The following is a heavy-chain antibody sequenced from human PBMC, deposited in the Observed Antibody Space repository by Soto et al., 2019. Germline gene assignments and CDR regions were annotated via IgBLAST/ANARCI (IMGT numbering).Heavy chain of an antibody. V-gene: IGHV4-59*01. D-gene: IGHD6-13*01. CDR2: IYYSGST. CDR1: GGSISSYY. Sequence: SETLSLTCTVSGGSISSYYWSWIRQPPGKGLEWIGYIYYSGSTNYNPSLKSRVTISVDTSTSTVYMELSSLRSEDTAVYYCARIAAAGTDGDWFDPWGQGTLVTVSS. J-gene: IGHJ5*02. CDR3: ARIAAAGTDGDWFDP.